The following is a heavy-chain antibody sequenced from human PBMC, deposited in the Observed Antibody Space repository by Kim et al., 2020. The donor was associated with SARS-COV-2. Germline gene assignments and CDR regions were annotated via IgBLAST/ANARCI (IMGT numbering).Heavy chain of an antibody. V-gene: IGHV1-8*01. J-gene: IGHJ6*02. D-gene: IGHD3-9*01. Sequence: GYAPKVQGRVTMNRNTSISTAYMGRSSLRSEDTAVYYCARADILTGNGMDVWGQGTTVTVSS. CDR3: ARADILTGNGMDV.